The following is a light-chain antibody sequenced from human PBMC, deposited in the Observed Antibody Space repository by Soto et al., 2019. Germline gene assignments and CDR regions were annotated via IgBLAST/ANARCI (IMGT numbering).Light chain of an antibody. CDR2: GAS. CDR1: QSVSSNY. CDR3: QQYNTYST. Sequence: EIVLTQSPGTLSLSPGERATLSCRASQSVSSNYLAWYQLRPGQAPRLLIYGASSRATGISDRFSGSGSGTDFTLTISSLQPDDFATYYCQQYNTYSTFGQGTRLEIK. J-gene: IGKJ5*01. V-gene: IGKV3-20*01.